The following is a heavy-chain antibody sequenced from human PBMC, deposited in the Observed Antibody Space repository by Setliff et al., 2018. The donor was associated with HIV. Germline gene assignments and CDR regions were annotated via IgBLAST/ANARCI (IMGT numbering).Heavy chain of an antibody. CDR2: IATYSDET. J-gene: IGHJ6*02. Sequence: ASVKVSCKPSGYTFTAYGLSWVRQAPGQGLEWMGWIATYSDETSYAQNLQGRVTMTTDTSTSTAYMELRSLRSDDTAVYYCARAAVVPAARPYYYYYGMDVWGQGTTVTVSS. V-gene: IGHV1-18*01. D-gene: IGHD2-2*02. CDR1: GYTFTAYG. CDR3: ARAAVVPAARPYYYYYGMDV.